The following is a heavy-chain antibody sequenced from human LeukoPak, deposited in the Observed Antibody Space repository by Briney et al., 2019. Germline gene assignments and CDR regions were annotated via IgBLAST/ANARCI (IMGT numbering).Heavy chain of an antibody. J-gene: IGHJ4*02. CDR2: LYYSGST. CDR3: ASGRGYYFDY. CDR1: GGSISGYY. V-gene: IGHV4-59*01. Sequence: SETLSLACTVSGGSISGYYWSWVRQPPGKGLEWIGYLYYSGSTNYNPSLESRVTISVDTSKNHFSLKLRSVTAADTAVYYCASGRGYYFDYWGQGTLVTVSS.